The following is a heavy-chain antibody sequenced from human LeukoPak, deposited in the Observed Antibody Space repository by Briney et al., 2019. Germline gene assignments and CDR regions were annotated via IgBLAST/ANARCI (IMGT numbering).Heavy chain of an antibody. Sequence: GGSMRLSCAASGFTFNSYAMSWVRQAPGKGLEWVSSISGSGGSTYYADSVKGRFTISRDNSKNTLYLQMNSLRAEDTAVYYCAKVWYRIAAAGYYFGYWGQGTLVTVSS. CDR3: AKVWYRIAAAGYYFGY. V-gene: IGHV3-23*01. J-gene: IGHJ4*02. CDR1: GFTFNSYA. D-gene: IGHD6-13*01. CDR2: ISGSGGST.